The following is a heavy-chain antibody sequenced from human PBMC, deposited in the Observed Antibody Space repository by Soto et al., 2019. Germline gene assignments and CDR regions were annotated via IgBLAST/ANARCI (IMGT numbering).Heavy chain of an antibody. CDR3: ARMGDSSGYSGWFDP. CDR2: IYSGGST. D-gene: IGHD3-22*01. Sequence: EVQLVESGGGLVQPGGSLRLSCAASGFTVSSNYMSWVRQAPGKGLEWVSVIYSGGSTYYADSVKGRFTISRDNSKNTLYLQMNSLRAEDTAVYYCARMGDSSGYSGWFDPWGQGTLGTVSS. J-gene: IGHJ5*02. V-gene: IGHV3-66*01. CDR1: GFTVSSNY.